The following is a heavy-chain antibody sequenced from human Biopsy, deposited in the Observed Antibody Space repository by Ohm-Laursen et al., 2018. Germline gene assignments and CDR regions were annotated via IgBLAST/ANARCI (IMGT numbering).Heavy chain of an antibody. CDR2: IWYDGSKK. J-gene: IGHJ5*02. Sequence: SLRLSCAASGFTVSTTYMSWVRQAPGKGLEWVAVIWYDGSKKYYADSVKGRFTITRDNSKNTLYLQMNSLRAEDTAVYYCASDRDSSGSFRWNHWGQGTLVTVSS. D-gene: IGHD6-19*01. V-gene: IGHV3-33*08. CDR1: GFTVSTTY. CDR3: ASDRDSSGSFRWNH.